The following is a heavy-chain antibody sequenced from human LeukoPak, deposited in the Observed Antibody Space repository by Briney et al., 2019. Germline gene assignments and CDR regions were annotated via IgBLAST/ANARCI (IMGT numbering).Heavy chain of an antibody. J-gene: IGHJ4*02. D-gene: IGHD2-8*02. CDR1: GGSLSRYY. Sequence: SETLSLTCGVSGGSLSRYYWIWLRQPPGRGRLGIGEIKTGGSTNYNPSPKSRVTISVDTSKNQFSLNLVSVTAADTAVYYCARDDLVSTSTGGFDVWGQGTLVTVSS. V-gene: IGHV4-34*01. CDR3: ARDDLVSTSTGGFDV. CDR2: IKTGGST.